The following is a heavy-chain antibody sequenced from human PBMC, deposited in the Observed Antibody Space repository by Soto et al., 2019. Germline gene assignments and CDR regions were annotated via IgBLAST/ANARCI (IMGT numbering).Heavy chain of an antibody. V-gene: IGHV4-59*01. Sequence: QVQLQESGPGLVKPSETLSLTCRVSGGSMSGYYWSWVRLAPGKCLEWIGYVYYTGSTNYNPSLQSRVSISVDTSNKHFSLSLSLVTAADTAVYFCARSIAVPSSHIDHWGQGIRVTISS. D-gene: IGHD6-6*01. CDR3: ARSIAVPSSHIDH. J-gene: IGHJ4*02. CDR1: GGSMSGYY. CDR2: VYYTGST.